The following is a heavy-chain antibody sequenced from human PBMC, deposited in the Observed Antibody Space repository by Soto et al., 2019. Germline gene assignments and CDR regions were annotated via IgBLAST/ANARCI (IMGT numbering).Heavy chain of an antibody. V-gene: IGHV2-70*13. J-gene: IGHJ6*02. Sequence: SGPTLVNPTETLTLTCTFSGFSLTSPGMCVSWVRQPPGKALEWLALIERDDDDKYYSTSLKTRLTISKDTRKNQVVLTMANMDPADTGTYYCARSIRGPRRFNGMDVWGQGTTVTVSS. CDR1: GFSLTSPGMC. CDR2: IERDDDDK. D-gene: IGHD1-20*01. CDR3: ARSIRGPRRFNGMDV.